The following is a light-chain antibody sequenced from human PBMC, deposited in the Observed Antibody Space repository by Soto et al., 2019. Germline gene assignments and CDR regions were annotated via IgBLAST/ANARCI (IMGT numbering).Light chain of an antibody. V-gene: IGLV4-69*01. J-gene: IGLJ3*02. CDR2: LNSDGSH. Sequence: QPVLTHSPSASASLGASVKLTCTLSRGHSSYAIGWHQQQPEEGPRYWMKLNSDGSHSKGEGIPDRFSGSSSGAERYLTISILQSEDEADYYCQTWGTGTWVFGGGTKLTVL. CDR3: QTWGTGTWV. CDR1: RGHSSYA.